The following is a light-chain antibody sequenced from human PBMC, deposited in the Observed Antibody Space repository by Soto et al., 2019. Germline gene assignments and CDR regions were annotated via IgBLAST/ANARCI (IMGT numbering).Light chain of an antibody. V-gene: IGKV3-15*01. CDR2: GAS. CDR1: QSISRS. CDR3: QQYNSWLWT. J-gene: IGKJ1*01. Sequence: EIVLTQSPAILSVSPGERATLSCRASQSISRSLAWYQQKPGQAPRLLIYGASTRATGIPARFSGSGSGTEFTLIISSLQSEDSAVYYCQQYNSWLWTFGQGTKV.